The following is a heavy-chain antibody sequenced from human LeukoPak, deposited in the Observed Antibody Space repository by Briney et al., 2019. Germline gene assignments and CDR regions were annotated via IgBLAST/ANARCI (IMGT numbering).Heavy chain of an antibody. CDR1: GFTFSSYA. D-gene: IGHD6-19*01. J-gene: IGHJ4*02. CDR3: ARRSGVAVAGAFDY. Sequence: GGSLRLSCAASGFTFSSYAMRSVRQAPGKGLERVSGISGSGDSTYYADSVKGRFTISRDNSKNTLYLQMNSLRAEDTAVYFCARRSGVAVAGAFDYWGQGTLVTVSS. CDR2: ISGSGDST. V-gene: IGHV3-23*01.